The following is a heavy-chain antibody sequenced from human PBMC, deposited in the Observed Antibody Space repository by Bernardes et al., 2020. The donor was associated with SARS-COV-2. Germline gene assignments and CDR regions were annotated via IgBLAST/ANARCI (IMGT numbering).Heavy chain of an antibody. CDR1: GGSISSSSYY. J-gene: IGHJ4*02. CDR3: ARVDIVVVPAAISYGFDY. Sequence: SETLSLTCTVSGGSISSSSYYWGWIRQPPGKGLEWIGSIYYSGSTYYNPSLKSRVTISVDTSKNQFSLKLSSVTAADTAVYYCARVDIVVVPAAISYGFDYWGQGTLVTVSS. D-gene: IGHD2-2*01. CDR2: IYYSGST. V-gene: IGHV4-39*07.